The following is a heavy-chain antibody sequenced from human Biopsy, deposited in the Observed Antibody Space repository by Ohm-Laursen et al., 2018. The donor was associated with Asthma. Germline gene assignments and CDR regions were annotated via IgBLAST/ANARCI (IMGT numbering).Heavy chain of an antibody. D-gene: IGHD3-10*01. Sequence: ASVTVSCQTSGYTFNSAGITWVRQAPGQGLEWMGWISVYNGNAKVAQKLQDRVTMITDTSTSTAYMELRSLRSDDTAVYFCARAVDYSHYYGIDVWGQGTTVTVS. CDR3: ARAVDYSHYYGIDV. CDR2: ISVYNGNA. V-gene: IGHV1-18*01. J-gene: IGHJ6*02. CDR1: GYTFNSAG.